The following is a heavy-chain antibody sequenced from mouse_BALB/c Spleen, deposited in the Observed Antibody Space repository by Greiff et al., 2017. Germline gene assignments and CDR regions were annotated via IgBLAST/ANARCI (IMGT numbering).Heavy chain of an antibody. D-gene: IGHD2-1*01. CDR2: ISSGGSYT. J-gene: IGHJ4*01. Sequence: VQLKESGGGLVKPGGSLKLSCAASGFTFSSYAMSWVRQSPEKRLEWVAEISSGGSYTYYPDTVTGRFTISRDNAKNTLYLEMSSLRSEDTAMYYCARDGGKGPHYYAMDYWGQGTSVTVSS. V-gene: IGHV5-9-4*01. CDR3: ARDGGKGPHYYAMDY. CDR1: GFTFSSYA.